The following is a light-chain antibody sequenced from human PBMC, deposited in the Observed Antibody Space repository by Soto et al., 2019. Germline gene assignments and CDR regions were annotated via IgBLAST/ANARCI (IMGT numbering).Light chain of an antibody. CDR3: SSYSTTSTLV. CDR2: DVS. CDR1: LSDLNGRDF. J-gene: IGLJ1*01. V-gene: IGLV2-14*01. Sequence: QSALTQPPSASGSPGQSVTISCTGTLSDLNGRDFVSWYRQDPGKAPRLIIYDVSNRPSGVSNRFSGSKSGNTASLTISGLQAEDEADYYCSSYSTTSTLVFGSGTKLTVL.